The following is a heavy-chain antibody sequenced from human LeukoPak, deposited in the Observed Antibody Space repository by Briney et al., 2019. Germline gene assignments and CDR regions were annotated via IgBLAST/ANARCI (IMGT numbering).Heavy chain of an antibody. Sequence: GESLKISCKGSGYSFTTYWIGWVRQVPGKGLEWMGIIYLGDSDTRYSPSFQGQVTISADKSISTAYLQWSSLKASDTAMYYCASLAAAGYDAFDIWGQGTMVTVSS. CDR1: GYSFTTYW. D-gene: IGHD6-13*01. V-gene: IGHV5-51*01. CDR2: IYLGDSDT. CDR3: ASLAAAGYDAFDI. J-gene: IGHJ3*02.